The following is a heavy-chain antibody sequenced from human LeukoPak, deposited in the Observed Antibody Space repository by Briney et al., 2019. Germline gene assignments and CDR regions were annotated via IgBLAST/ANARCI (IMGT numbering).Heavy chain of an antibody. J-gene: IGHJ4*02. D-gene: IGHD6-6*01. Sequence: SVKVSCKASGGTFSSYTISWVRQAPGQGLEWMGRIIPILGIANYAQKFQGRVTITADKSTSTAYMELSSLRSEDTAVYYCARSRGHLAARPWNCWGQGTLVTVSS. CDR3: ARSRGHLAARPWNC. V-gene: IGHV1-69*02. CDR2: IIPILGIA. CDR1: GGTFSSYT.